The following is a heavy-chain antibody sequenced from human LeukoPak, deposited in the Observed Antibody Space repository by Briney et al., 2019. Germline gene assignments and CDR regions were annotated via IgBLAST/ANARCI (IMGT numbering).Heavy chain of an antibody. V-gene: IGHV1-18*01. CDR1: GYTFTSYG. J-gene: IGHJ4*02. D-gene: IGHD1-26*01. CDR3: ARENLSWELLRQFDY. CDR2: ISAYNGNT. Sequence: ASVKVSCKASGYTFTSYGISWVRQAPGQGLEWMGWISAYNGNTNYAQKLQGRVTMTTDTSTSTAYMELRSLRSDDTAVYYCARENLSWELLRQFDYWGQGTLVTVSS.